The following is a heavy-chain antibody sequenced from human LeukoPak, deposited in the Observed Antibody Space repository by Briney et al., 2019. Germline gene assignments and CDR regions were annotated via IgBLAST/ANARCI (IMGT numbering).Heavy chain of an antibody. D-gene: IGHD1-26*01. CDR3: ARFGAFGGTYLYYFGY. J-gene: IGHJ4*02. V-gene: IGHV3-7*05. CDR1: GFTFSTYW. Sequence: PGGSLRLSCAASGFTFSTYWMSWVRQAPGKGLEWVANIKQDGSEKYYVDSVKGRFTISRDNAKHSLYLQVNSLRAEDSAVYYCARFGAFGGTYLYYFGYWGQGTLVTVSS. CDR2: IKQDGSEK.